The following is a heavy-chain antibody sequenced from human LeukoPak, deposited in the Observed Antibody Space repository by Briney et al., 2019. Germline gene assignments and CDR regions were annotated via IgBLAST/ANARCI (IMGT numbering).Heavy chain of an antibody. V-gene: IGHV1-2*02. CDR3: ARCDVGDNWFDP. CDR1: GYTFTGYY. J-gene: IGHJ5*02. CDR2: INPNSGGT. D-gene: IGHD3-16*01. Sequence: ASVKVSCKASGYTFTGYYMHWVRQAPGQGLEWMGWINPNSGGTNYAQKFQGRVTMTRDTSISTAYMELSRLRSDDTAVYYCARCDVGDNWFDPWGQGTLVTVSS.